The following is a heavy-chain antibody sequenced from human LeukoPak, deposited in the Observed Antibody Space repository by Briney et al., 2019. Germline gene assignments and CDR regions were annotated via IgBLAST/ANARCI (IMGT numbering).Heavy chain of an antibody. CDR1: GLIFDDNA. V-gene: IGHV3-43D*04. CDR3: ASQKSGDPLFDH. J-gene: IGHJ4*02. Sequence: GGSLRLSCAASGLIFDDNAMNWVRQAPGKGPEWVSLISWDGDSTYYADSVKGRFTISRDNSKKSLYLQMNSLRAEDSALYYCASQKSGDPLFDHWGQGTLVTVSS. D-gene: IGHD2-21*02. CDR2: ISWDGDST.